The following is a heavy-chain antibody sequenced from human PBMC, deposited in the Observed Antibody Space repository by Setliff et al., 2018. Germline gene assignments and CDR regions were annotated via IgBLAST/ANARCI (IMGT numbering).Heavy chain of an antibody. Sequence: SETLSLTCTVSGGGSINNYYWSWVRQSPGKGLEWIGFVHFGGDTNYNPSLKSRVTMSADTSNNQFSLNLRSVTAADTAVYFCARQPSSGAYYNPRPYYFDYWDQGTLVTVSS. J-gene: IGHJ4*02. CDR1: GGGSINNYY. D-gene: IGHD3-10*01. CDR2: VHFGGDT. CDR3: ARQPSSGAYYNPRPYYFDY. V-gene: IGHV4-59*08.